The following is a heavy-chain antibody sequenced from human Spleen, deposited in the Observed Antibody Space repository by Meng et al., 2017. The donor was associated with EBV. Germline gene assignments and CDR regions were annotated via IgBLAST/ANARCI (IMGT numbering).Heavy chain of an antibody. CDR3: ARESGRGYTPDY. D-gene: IGHD3-10*01. V-gene: IGHV1-69*01. CDR1: GGAFSNSA. J-gene: IGHJ4*02. Sequence: QVQVVQSGAAGKKXXSSVQVSCKASGGAFSNSAISWVRQAPGQGLEWMGGIIPIFGTPNYAQKYQDRVTITADESTSTAYMELSSLRSEDTAVYYCARESGRGYTPDYWGQGTLVTVSS. CDR2: IIPIFGTP.